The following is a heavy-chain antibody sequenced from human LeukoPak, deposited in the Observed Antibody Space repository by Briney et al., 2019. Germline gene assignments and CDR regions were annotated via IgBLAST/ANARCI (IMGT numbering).Heavy chain of an antibody. CDR3: ARQPLSNWFDP. Sequence: GGSLRLSCAASGFTFSSYWMSWVRQAPGKGLEWVANIKQDGSEKYYVDSVKGRFTISRDNAKNSLYLQMNSLRVEDTAVYYCARQPLSNWFDPWGQGTLVTVSS. CDR2: IKQDGSEK. J-gene: IGHJ5*02. V-gene: IGHV3-7*01. CDR1: GFTFSSYW.